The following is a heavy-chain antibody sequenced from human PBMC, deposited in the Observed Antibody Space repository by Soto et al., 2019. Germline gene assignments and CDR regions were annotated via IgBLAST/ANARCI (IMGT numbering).Heavy chain of an antibody. D-gene: IGHD2-2*01. CDR3: ARTPARKSSSPPNN. CDR1: GGTFSSYA. Sequence: SVKVSCKASGGTFSSYAISWVQQAPGQGLEWMGGIIPIFGTANYAQKFQGRVTITADKSTSTAYMELSSLRSEDTAVYYCARTPARKSSSPPNNWGQGTLVTVSS. J-gene: IGHJ4*02. CDR2: IIPIFGTA. V-gene: IGHV1-69*06.